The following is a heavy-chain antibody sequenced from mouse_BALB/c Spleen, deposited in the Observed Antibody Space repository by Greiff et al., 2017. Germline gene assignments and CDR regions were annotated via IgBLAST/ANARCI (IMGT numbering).Heavy chain of an antibody. J-gene: IGHJ1*01. V-gene: IGHV5-6*03. D-gene: IGHD1-1*01. CDR3: ARHEDYYGSSYWYFDV. Sequence: EVKLMESGGGLVQPGGSLKLSCAASGFTFSSYGMSWVRQTPDKRLEWVATISSGGSYTYYPDSVKGRFTISRDNAKNTLYLQMSSLKSEDTAMYYCARHEDYYGSSYWYFDVWGAGTTVTVSS. CDR2: ISSGGSYT. CDR1: GFTFSSYG.